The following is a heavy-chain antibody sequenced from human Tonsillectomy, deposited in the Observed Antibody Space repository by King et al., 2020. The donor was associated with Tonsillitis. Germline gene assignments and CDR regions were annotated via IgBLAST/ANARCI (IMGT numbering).Heavy chain of an antibody. V-gene: IGHV3-15*01. CDR3: TSRRGVLRYFDWFLPDAFDI. D-gene: IGHD3-9*01. CDR2: IKSKTDGGTT. Sequence: VQLVESGGGLVKPGGSLRLSCAASGFTFSNAWMSWVRQAPGKGLEWVGRIKSKTDGGTTDYAAPVKGRFTISRDDSKNTLYLQMNSLKTVDTAVYYCTSRRGVLRYFDWFLPDAFDIWGQGTMVTVSS. CDR1: GFTFSNAW. J-gene: IGHJ3*02.